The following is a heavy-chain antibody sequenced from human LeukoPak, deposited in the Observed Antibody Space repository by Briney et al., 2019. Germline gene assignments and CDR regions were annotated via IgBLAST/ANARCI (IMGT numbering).Heavy chain of an antibody. V-gene: IGHV1-69*06. CDR2: IIPIFGTA. CDR1: GGTFSSYA. Sequence: ASVKVSCKASGGTFSSYAISWVRQAPGQGLEWMGGIIPIFGTAYYAQKVQGRVTITADKSTSTAYMELCSLRAEDTAVYYCGRAKRNWGYYYMDVWGKGTTVTVSS. CDR3: GRAKRNWGYYYMDV. D-gene: IGHD7-27*01. J-gene: IGHJ6*03.